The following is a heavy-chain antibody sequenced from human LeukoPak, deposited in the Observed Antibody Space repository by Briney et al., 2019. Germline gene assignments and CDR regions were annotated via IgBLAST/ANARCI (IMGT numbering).Heavy chain of an antibody. D-gene: IGHD2-15*01. Sequence: GGSLRLSCAASEFSVGSNYMTWVRQAPGKGLEWVSAISGSGGSTYYADSVKGRFTISRDNSKNTLYLQMNSLRAEDTAVYYCAKPDCSGGSCYRSNYFDYWGQGTLVTVSS. CDR2: ISGSGGST. J-gene: IGHJ4*02. CDR1: EFSVGSNY. V-gene: IGHV3-23*01. CDR3: AKPDCSGGSCYRSNYFDY.